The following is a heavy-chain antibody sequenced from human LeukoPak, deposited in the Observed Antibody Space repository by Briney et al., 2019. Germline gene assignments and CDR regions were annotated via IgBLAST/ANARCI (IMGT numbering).Heavy chain of an antibody. CDR1: GFTFSSYW. CDR3: ARVIRDTAMVYFDY. J-gene: IGHJ4*02. D-gene: IGHD5-18*01. CDR2: IKQDGSEK. V-gene: IGHV3-7*01. Sequence: QPGGSLSLSCAASGFTFSSYWMSWVRQAPGKGLEWVANIKQDGSEKYYVDSVKGRFTISRDNAKNSLYLQMNSLRAEDTAVYYCARVIRDTAMVYFDYWGQGTLVTVSS.